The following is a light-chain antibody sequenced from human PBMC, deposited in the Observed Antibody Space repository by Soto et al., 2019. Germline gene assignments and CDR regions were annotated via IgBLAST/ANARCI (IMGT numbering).Light chain of an antibody. V-gene: IGLV6-57*04. Sequence: NFMLTQPHSVSESPGKTVTIFCTRSSGSIASNYVQWYQQRPGSAPTTLIYEDDRRPSGVPDRFSGSIDSSSNSASLTISGLKTEDEADYYCQSYDSSNPVVFGGGTKLTVL. CDR3: QSYDSSNPVV. CDR1: SGSIASNY. J-gene: IGLJ2*01. CDR2: EDD.